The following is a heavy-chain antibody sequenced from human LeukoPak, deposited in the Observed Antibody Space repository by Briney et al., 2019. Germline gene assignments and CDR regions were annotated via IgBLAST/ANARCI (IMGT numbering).Heavy chain of an antibody. CDR2: INTNTGNP. CDR3: ARDWSYYYGSGSYCNSEPPDYYYYYYMDV. CDR1: GYTFTSYA. Sequence: ASVKVSCKASGYTFTSYAMNWVRQAPGQGLEWMGWINTNTGNPTYAQGFTGRFVFSLDTSVSTAYLQISSLKAEDTAVYYCARDWSYYYGSGSYCNSEPPDYYYYYYMDVWGKGTTVTVSS. D-gene: IGHD3-10*01. V-gene: IGHV7-4-1*02. J-gene: IGHJ6*03.